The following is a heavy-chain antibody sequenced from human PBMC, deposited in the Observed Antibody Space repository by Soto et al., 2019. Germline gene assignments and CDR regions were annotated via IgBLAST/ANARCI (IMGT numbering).Heavy chain of an antibody. CDR2: ISSSSTI. D-gene: IGHD2-8*01. CDR3: AREGTNGVFD. Sequence: GGSLRLSCAASGFTFSSYSMNWVRQAPGKGLEWVSYISSSSTIYYADSVKGRFTISRDNAKNSLYLQMNSLRDEDTAVYYCAREGTNGVFDWGQGTLVTVS. J-gene: IGHJ4*02. V-gene: IGHV3-48*02. CDR1: GFTFSSYS.